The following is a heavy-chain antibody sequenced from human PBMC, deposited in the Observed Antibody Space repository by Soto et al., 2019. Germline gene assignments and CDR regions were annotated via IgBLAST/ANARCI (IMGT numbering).Heavy chain of an antibody. J-gene: IGHJ4*02. CDR3: ARTYYYDSSGYTFDY. CDR2: IYYSGST. CDR1: GGSISSYY. D-gene: IGHD3-22*01. V-gene: IGHV4-59*01. Sequence: LSLTCTVSGGSISSYYWSWIRQPPGKGLEWIGYIYYSGSTNYNPSLKSRVTISVDTSKNQFSLKLSSVTAADTAVYYCARTYYYDSSGYTFDYWGQGTLVTVSS.